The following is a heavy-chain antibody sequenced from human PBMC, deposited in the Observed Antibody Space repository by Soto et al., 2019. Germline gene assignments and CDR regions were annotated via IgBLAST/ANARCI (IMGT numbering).Heavy chain of an antibody. CDR3: AREGLEWLDYYYYGMDV. V-gene: IGHV3-7*05. CDR1: GFTFSSYW. J-gene: IGHJ6*02. D-gene: IGHD6-19*01. Sequence: GGSLRLSCAASGFTFSSYWMSWVRQAPGKGLEWVANIKQDGSEKYYVDSVKGRFTISRDNAKNSLYLQMNSLRAEDTAVYYCAREGLEWLDYYYYGMDVWGQGTTVTVSS. CDR2: IKQDGSEK.